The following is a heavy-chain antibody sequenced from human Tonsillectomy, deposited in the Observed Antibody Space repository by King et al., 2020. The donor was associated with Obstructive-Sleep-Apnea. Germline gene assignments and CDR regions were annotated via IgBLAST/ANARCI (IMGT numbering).Heavy chain of an antibody. J-gene: IGHJ6*02. D-gene: IGHD3-10*01. V-gene: IGHV4-59*08. CDR1: GGSISSYY. CDR2: IYYSGST. CDR3: ARHRGAKGDYGMDV. Sequence: VQLQESGPGLVKPSETLSLTCTVSGGSISSYYWSWIRQPPGKGLEWIGYIYYSGSTNYNPSLKSRVTMSVDTSKNQFSLKLSSVTAADTAVYYCARHRGAKGDYGMDVWGQGTTVTVSS.